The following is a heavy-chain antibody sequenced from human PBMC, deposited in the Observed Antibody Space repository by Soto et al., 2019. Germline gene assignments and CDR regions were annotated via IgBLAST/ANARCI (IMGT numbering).Heavy chain of an antibody. CDR3: AKGVPAATRYFQH. J-gene: IGHJ1*01. CDR1: GFSFSSYW. Sequence: VQLVESGGGLVQPGGSLRLSCAASGFSFSSYWMHWVRHAPGKGLVWVSRINSDGSSTTYADSVKGRFTISRDNAKKTRYLQMNSLTPEDTAVYYCAKGVPAATRYFQHWGQGTLVTVSS. D-gene: IGHD2-2*01. V-gene: IGHV3-74*01. CDR2: INSDGSST.